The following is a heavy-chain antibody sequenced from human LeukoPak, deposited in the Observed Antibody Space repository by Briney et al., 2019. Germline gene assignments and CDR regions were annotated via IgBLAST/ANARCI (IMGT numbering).Heavy chain of an antibody. V-gene: IGHV1-18*01. Sequence: ASVKVSCKASGYTFTSYGISWVRQAPGQGLEWMGWISAYNGNTNYAQKLQGRVTMTTDTSTSTAYMELRSLRSDDTAVYYCAREGHTTFGVVLQRAFDIWGQGTMVTVSS. J-gene: IGHJ3*02. CDR1: GYTFTSYG. CDR2: ISAYNGNT. D-gene: IGHD3-3*01. CDR3: AREGHTTFGVVLQRAFDI.